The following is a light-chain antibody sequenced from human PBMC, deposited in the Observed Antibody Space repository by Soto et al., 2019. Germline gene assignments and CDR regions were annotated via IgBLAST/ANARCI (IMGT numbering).Light chain of an antibody. Sequence: ESVLTQSPGTLSLSPGERATLSFSARQSVSSNYLAWYQQKPGQAPRLLIYGASTRASGIPDRFSGSGSGTDFTLTISRLEPEDSAVYYCQQYGSSPTWTFGQGTKVDIK. CDR2: GAS. V-gene: IGKV3-20*01. CDR3: QQYGSSPTWT. J-gene: IGKJ1*01. CDR1: QSVSSNY.